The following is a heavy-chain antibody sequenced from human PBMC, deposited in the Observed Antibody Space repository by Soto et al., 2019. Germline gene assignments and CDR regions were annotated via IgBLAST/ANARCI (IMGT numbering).Heavy chain of an antibody. CDR3: TTDYFLEYYYDSSGYPNKPTVDY. V-gene: IGHV3-15*07. CDR1: GFTFGSYS. D-gene: IGHD3-22*01. Sequence: GGSLRLFCAASGFTFGSYSMNWVRQAPGKGLEWVGRIKSKTDGGTTDYAAPVKGRFTISRDDSKNTLYLQMNSLKTEDTAVYYCTTDYFLEYYYDSSGYPNKPTVDYWGQGTLVTVSS. CDR2: IKSKTDGGTT. J-gene: IGHJ4*02.